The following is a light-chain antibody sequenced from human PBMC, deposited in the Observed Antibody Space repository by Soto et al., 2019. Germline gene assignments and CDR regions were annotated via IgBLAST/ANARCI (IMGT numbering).Light chain of an antibody. CDR1: QSVTSSY. J-gene: IGKJ2*02. V-gene: IGKV3-20*01. CDR2: GAS. CDR3: QLYGSSPPSWT. Sequence: EIVLTQSPGTLSLSPGERATLSCRASQSVTSSYLAWYQQKPGQAPRLLIYGASGRATGIPDRFSGSGSGTDFTLTISRLEPEDFAVYYCQLYGSSPPSWTFGQGTKLDLK.